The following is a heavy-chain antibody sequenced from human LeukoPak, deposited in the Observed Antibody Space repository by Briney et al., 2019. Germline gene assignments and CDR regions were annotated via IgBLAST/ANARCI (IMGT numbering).Heavy chain of an antibody. Sequence: PGGSLRLSCAASGFTFEDYAMHWVRHAPGKGLEWVSGISWNSGSIGYADSVKGRFTISRDNAKNSLYLQMNGLRAEDTALYYCAASYDILTGYFDYWGQGTLVTVSS. V-gene: IGHV3-9*01. CDR1: GFTFEDYA. CDR3: AASYDILTGYFDY. D-gene: IGHD3-9*01. J-gene: IGHJ4*02. CDR2: ISWNSGSI.